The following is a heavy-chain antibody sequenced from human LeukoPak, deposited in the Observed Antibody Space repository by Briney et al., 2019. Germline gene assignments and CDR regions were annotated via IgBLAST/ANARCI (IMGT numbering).Heavy chain of an antibody. J-gene: IGHJ3*01. D-gene: IGHD3-10*01. CDR2: ISSSSSYI. CDR3: ARSGGSYYYGSGSYWTDY. Sequence: GGSLRLSCAASGFTFGSYYMNWVRQAPGKGLEWVSSISSSSSYIYYADSVKGRFTISRDNAKNSLYLQMNSLRAEDTAVYYCARSGGSYYYGSGSYWTDYWGQGTMVTVSS. V-gene: IGHV3-21*01. CDR1: GFTFGSYY.